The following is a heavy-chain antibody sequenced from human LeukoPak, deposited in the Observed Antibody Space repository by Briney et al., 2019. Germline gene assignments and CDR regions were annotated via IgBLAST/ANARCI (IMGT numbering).Heavy chain of an antibody. J-gene: IGHJ4*02. D-gene: IGHD2-21*02. Sequence: TSSETLSLTCTVSGGSISSSSYYWGWIRQPPGKGLEWIGSIYYSGSTYYNPSLKSRVTISVDTSKNQFSLKPSSVTAADTAVYYCARQDRATDPLDYWGQGTLVTVSS. V-gene: IGHV4-39*01. CDR2: IYYSGST. CDR1: GGSISSSSYY. CDR3: ARQDRATDPLDY.